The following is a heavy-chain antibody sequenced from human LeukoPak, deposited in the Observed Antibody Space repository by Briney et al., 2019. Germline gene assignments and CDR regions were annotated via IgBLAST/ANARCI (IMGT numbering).Heavy chain of an antibody. Sequence: GGSLRLSCAASGFTFSSYEMNWVRQAPGKGLEWVSGVSWNSGSIGYADSVKGRFTISRDNAKNSLYVQMNSLRAEDTALYYCAKGVRITMVRGASDIWGQGTMVTVSS. J-gene: IGHJ3*02. V-gene: IGHV3-9*01. CDR1: GFTFSSYE. CDR2: VSWNSGSI. CDR3: AKGVRITMVRGASDI. D-gene: IGHD3-10*01.